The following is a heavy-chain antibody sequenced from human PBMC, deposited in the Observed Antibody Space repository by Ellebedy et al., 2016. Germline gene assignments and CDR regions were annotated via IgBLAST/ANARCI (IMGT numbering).Heavy chain of an antibody. CDR3: AKEQGWELLVGCCAFDI. J-gene: IGHJ3*02. CDR2: ISGSGGST. CDR1: GFTFSSYA. V-gene: IGHV3-23*01. Sequence: GGSLRLSXAASGFTFSSYAMSWVRQAPGKGLEWVSAISGSGGSTYYADSVKGRFTISRDNSKNTLYLQMNSLRAEDTAVYYCAKEQGWELLVGCCAFDIWGQGTMVTVSS. D-gene: IGHD1-26*01.